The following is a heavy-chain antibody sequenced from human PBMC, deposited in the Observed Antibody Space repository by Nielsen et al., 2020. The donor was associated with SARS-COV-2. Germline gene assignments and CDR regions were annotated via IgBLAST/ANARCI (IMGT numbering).Heavy chain of an antibody. CDR3: ARQFGSGSYYGRYYYGMDV. J-gene: IGHJ6*02. D-gene: IGHD1-26*01. CDR2: IDPSDSYT. Sequence: VRQMPGKGLEWMGRIDPSDSYTNYSPSFQGHVTISADKSIGTAYLQWSSLKASDTAMYYCARQFGSGSYYGRYYYGMDVWGQGTTVTVSS. V-gene: IGHV5-10-1*01.